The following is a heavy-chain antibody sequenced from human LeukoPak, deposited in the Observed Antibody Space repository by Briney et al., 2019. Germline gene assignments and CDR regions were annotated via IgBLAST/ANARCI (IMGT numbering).Heavy chain of an antibody. CDR1: GFTFSSYA. CDR3: VREQYGDDDAFDI. J-gene: IGHJ3*02. D-gene: IGHD4-17*01. V-gene: IGHV3-33*08. CDR2: IWYNGSNK. Sequence: GSLRLSCAASGFTFSSYAMSWVRQAPGKGLEWVGGIWYNGSNKYYADSVKGRFTISRDNSKNTLSLQMNSLRAEDTAVYYCVREQYGDDDAFDIWGQGTMVTVSS.